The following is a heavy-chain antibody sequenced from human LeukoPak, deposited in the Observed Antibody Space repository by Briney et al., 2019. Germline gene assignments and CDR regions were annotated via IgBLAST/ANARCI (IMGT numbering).Heavy chain of an antibody. CDR1: GSTFSSYA. J-gene: IGHJ4*02. CDR2: ISGSGGST. Sequence: GGSLRLSCAASGSTFSSYAWSWVRQPPGKGLEWVSAISGSGGSTYYADSVKGRFTISRDNSKNTLYLQMNSLRAEDTAVYYCAKVFPLTHDYWGQGTLVTVSS. V-gene: IGHV3-23*01. CDR3: AKVFPLTHDY.